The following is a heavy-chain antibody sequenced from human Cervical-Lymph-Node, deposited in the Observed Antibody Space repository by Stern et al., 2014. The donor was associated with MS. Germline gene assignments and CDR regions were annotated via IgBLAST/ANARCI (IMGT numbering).Heavy chain of an antibody. J-gene: IGHJ4*02. V-gene: IGHV4-39*01. CDR3: ARQRAPTYSTSWYFDN. CDR2: MYHSGSA. CDR1: GGSIRSDGFS. Sequence: QLQLQESGPGLVKPAETLSLSCSVSGGSIRSDGFSWGWVRQSPGKGLQWIGSMYHSGSALYNPSLKVRVTISIDTSTTQFSLKVNSVTATDTAVYYCARQRAPTYSTSWYFDNWGRGTLVTVSS. D-gene: IGHD6-13*01.